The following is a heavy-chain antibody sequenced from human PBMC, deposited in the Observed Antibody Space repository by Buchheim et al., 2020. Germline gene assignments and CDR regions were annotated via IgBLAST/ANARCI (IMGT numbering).Heavy chain of an antibody. J-gene: IGHJ3*02. CDR3: ARGGGFGYYDSSGYYSDAFDI. CDR1: GFTFSRYW. Sequence: EVQLVESGGGLVQPGGSLRLSCTAPGFTFSRYWMSWVRQAPGKGLEWVANIKQDGGEKYSVDSVKGRFTISRDNAKNSLYLQMNSLRAEDTAVYFCARGGGFGYYDSSGYYSDAFDIWGQGT. D-gene: IGHD3-22*01. V-gene: IGHV3-7*01. CDR2: IKQDGGEK.